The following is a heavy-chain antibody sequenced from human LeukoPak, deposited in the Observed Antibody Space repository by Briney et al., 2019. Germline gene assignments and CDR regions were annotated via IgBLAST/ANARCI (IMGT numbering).Heavy chain of an antibody. Sequence: ASVKVTCNASGYTFTSYAMHWVRQAPGQRLEWMGWINAGNGNTKYSQKFQGRVTITRDTSASTAYMERSSLRSEDTAVYYCARAPRYCSSTSCYSELTHWGQGTLVTVSS. D-gene: IGHD2-2*01. J-gene: IGHJ4*02. CDR3: ARAPRYCSSTSCYSELTH. CDR1: GYTFTSYA. CDR2: INAGNGNT. V-gene: IGHV1-3*01.